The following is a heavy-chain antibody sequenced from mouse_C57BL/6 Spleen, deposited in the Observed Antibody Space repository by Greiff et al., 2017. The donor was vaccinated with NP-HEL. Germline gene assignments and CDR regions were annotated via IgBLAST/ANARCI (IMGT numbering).Heavy chain of an antibody. CDR3: ARDYDGYYYAMDY. CDR1: GFNIKNTY. V-gene: IGHV14-3*01. CDR2: IDPANGNT. Sequence: VQLQQSVAELVRPGASVTLSCTASGFNIKNTYMHWVKQRPEQGLEWIGRIDPANGNTKYAPKFQGKATITADTSSNTAYLQISSLTSEDTAIYDCARDYDGYYYAMDYWGQGTSGTVSS. J-gene: IGHJ4*01. D-gene: IGHD2-4*01.